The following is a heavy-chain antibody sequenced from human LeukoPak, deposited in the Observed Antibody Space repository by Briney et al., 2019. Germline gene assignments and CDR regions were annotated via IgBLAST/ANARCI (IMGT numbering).Heavy chain of an antibody. Sequence: GGSLRLSCAASGFTFSSYAMSWVRQAPGKGLEWVSAISGSGGSTYYADSVKGRFTISRDNSKNTLYLQMNSLRAEDTAVYYCAKSVHDILTGPNDAFDIWGQGTMVTVSS. CDR2: ISGSGGST. V-gene: IGHV3-23*01. CDR3: AKSVHDILTGPNDAFDI. J-gene: IGHJ3*02. CDR1: GFTFSSYA. D-gene: IGHD3-9*01.